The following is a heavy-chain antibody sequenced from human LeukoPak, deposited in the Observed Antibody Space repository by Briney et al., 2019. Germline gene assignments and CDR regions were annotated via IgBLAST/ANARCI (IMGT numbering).Heavy chain of an antibody. CDR2: ISSSSSYI. J-gene: IGHJ4*02. Sequence: GSLILSCSASGFTFSSYSMNWVRQAPGKGLEWVSSISSSSSYIYYADSVKGRFTISRDNAKNSLYLQMNSLTAEDTAVYYCARDSSSWYYFDYWGQGTLVTVSS. D-gene: IGHD6-13*01. V-gene: IGHV3-21*01. CDR1: GFTFSSYS. CDR3: ARDSSSWYYFDY.